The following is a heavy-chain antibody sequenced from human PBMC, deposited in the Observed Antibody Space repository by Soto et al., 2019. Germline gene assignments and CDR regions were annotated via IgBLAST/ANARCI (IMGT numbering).Heavy chain of an antibody. J-gene: IGHJ3*02. V-gene: IGHV2-5*02. CDR1: GFSLSTSGVG. CDR3: AHRTSSTYYDILTGYYLDAFDI. D-gene: IGHD3-9*01. Sequence: SGPTLVNPTQTLTLTCTFSGFSLSTSGVGVAWIRQPPGKALGGLALIYRDDAKRYSQALKSKLTITKDTSKNKVVLTMTNMDPVDTDTYYCAHRTSSTYYDILTGYYLDAFDIWGQGTMVTVSS. CDR2: IYRDDAK.